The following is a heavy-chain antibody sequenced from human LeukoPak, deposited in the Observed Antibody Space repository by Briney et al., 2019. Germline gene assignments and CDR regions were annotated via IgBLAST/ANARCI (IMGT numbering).Heavy chain of an antibody. CDR1: GGSISSSSYF. Sequence: SETLSLTCTVSGGSISSSSYFWGWIRQPPGKGLEWIGSIYYSGSTYYNPSLKSRVTISVDTSKNQFSLKLSSVTAADTAVYYCARLIYYDSSGYYPREIWGQGTMVTVSS. V-gene: IGHV4-39*01. J-gene: IGHJ3*02. CDR2: IYYSGST. D-gene: IGHD3-22*01. CDR3: ARLIYYDSSGYYPREI.